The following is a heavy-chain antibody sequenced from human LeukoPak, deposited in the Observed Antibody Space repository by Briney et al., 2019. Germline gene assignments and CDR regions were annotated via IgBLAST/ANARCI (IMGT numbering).Heavy chain of an antibody. CDR1: GFTFSSNA. CDR3: ARAASYYDSSGYYS. Sequence: GGSLRLSCAASGFTFSSNAIHWVRQAPGKGLEWVAVIWYDGTKKYYADSVKGRFTISRDNAKNSLYLQMNSLRDEDTAVYYCARAASYYDSSGYYSWGQGTLVTVSS. V-gene: IGHV3-33*08. D-gene: IGHD3-22*01. J-gene: IGHJ5*02. CDR2: IWYDGTKK.